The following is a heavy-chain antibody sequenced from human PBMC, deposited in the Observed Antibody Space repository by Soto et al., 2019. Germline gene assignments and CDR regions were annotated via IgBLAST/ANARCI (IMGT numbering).Heavy chain of an antibody. CDR1: GFTCSSYA. D-gene: IGHD6-13*01. J-gene: IGHJ6*02. V-gene: IGHV3-23*01. Sequence: GSLRRSGAASGFTCSSYAMSWVRQAPGKGLEWVSAISGIGCSTYYADSVKGRFTISRDNSKNTLYLQMNSLRAEDTAVYYCAKGSSSWYHYYGMDVWGQGTTVTVSS. CDR2: ISGIGCST. CDR3: AKGSSSWYHYYGMDV.